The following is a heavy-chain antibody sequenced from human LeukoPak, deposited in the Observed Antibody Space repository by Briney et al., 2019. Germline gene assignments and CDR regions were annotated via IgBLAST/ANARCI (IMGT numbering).Heavy chain of an antibody. CDR1: GGSISSYY. J-gene: IGHJ4*02. Sequence: SETLSLTCTVSGGSISSYYWSWIRQPPGKGLEWIGYIYYSGSTNYNPSLKSRVTISVDTSKNQFSLKLSSVTAADTAVYYCARAANGVEKNPFDYWGQGTTVTVSS. CDR2: IYYSGST. D-gene: IGHD1-1*01. CDR3: ARAANGVEKNPFDY. V-gene: IGHV4-59*01.